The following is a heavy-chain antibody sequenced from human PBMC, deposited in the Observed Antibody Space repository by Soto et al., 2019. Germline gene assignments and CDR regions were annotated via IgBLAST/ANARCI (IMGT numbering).Heavy chain of an antibody. CDR3: ARGLFSETHYSGGWYFFDY. D-gene: IGHD1-26*01. CDR1: GGSFSGYS. V-gene: IGHV4-34*01. Sequence: QVQLQQWGAGLLKPSETLSLTCAVYGGSFSGYSWTWIRQSPGKGLEWIGQINDGGSANYNPSLTCRVTIPVDTSNNEFFLELGSVTAADTAVYYCARGLFSETHYSGGWYFFDYWGQGTLVTVSS. J-gene: IGHJ4*02. CDR2: INDGGSA.